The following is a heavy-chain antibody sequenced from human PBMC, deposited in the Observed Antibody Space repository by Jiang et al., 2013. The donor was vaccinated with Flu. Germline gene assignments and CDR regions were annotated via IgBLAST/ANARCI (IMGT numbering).Heavy chain of an antibody. J-gene: IGHJ4*02. Sequence: VQLVESGAEVKKPGSSVKVSCKASGGTFSSYAISWVRQAPGRGLEWMGGIIPIFGTANYAQKFQGRVTITADESTSTAYMELSSLRSEDTAVYYCARDGEEFYMVRGVHLDYWGQGTLVTVSS. D-gene: IGHD3-10*01. V-gene: IGHV1-69*01. CDR3: ARDGEEFYMVRGVHLDY. CDR1: GGTFSSYA. CDR2: IIPIFGTA.